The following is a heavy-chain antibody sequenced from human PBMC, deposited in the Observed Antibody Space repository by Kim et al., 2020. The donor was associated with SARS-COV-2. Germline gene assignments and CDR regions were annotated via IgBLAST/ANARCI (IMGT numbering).Heavy chain of an antibody. V-gene: IGHV3-11*04. Sequence: GGSLRLSCAASGFTFSDYYMSWIRQAPGKGLEWVSYISSSGSTIYYADSVKGRFTISRDNAKNSLYLQMNSLRAEDTAVYYCARERTGWFGVNDGVHYWGQGTLVTVSS. CDR3: ARERTGWFGVNDGVHY. J-gene: IGHJ4*02. D-gene: IGHD3-10*01. CDR2: ISSSGSTI. CDR1: GFTFSDYY.